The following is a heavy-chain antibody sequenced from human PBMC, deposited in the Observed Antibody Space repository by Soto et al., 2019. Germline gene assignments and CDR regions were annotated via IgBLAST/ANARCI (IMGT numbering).Heavy chain of an antibody. J-gene: IGHJ4*02. CDR3: AKDLLLVTVTAGFDY. CDR1: GFTFSSCW. Sequence: GGSLRLSCAASGFTFSSCWMNWVRQAPGKGLVWVSAINGGGSSTTYADSVKGRFTISRDNAKNTLYLQMNSLRAEDTAVYYCAKDLLLVTVTAGFDYWGQGTLVTVSS. D-gene: IGHD2-21*02. CDR2: INGGGSST. V-gene: IGHV3-23*01.